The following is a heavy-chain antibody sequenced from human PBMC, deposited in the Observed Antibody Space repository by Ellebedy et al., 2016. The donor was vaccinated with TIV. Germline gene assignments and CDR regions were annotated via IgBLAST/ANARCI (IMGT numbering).Heavy chain of an antibody. CDR1: GFTFSIYA. Sequence: PGGSLRLSCAASGFTFSIYAMGWVRQAPGQGLEWVSTISSNGGGTYYPNSVEGRFTISRDNSNNTLWLQMSSLRAEDTARYFCAKDLGLARQWGFDYWGQGTLVTVSS. J-gene: IGHJ4*02. D-gene: IGHD2-8*01. CDR2: ISSNGGGT. V-gene: IGHV3-23*01. CDR3: AKDLGLARQWGFDY.